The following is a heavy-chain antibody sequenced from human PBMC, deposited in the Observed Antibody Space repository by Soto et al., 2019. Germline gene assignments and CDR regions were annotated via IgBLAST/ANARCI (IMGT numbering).Heavy chain of an antibody. CDR3: ARFPLTTGYCSGGSCYSFDY. V-gene: IGHV4-31*03. Sequence: PSETLSLTCTVSGGSISSGGYYWSWIRQHPGKGLEWIGYIYYSGSTYYNPSLKSRVTISVDTSKNQFSLKLSSVTAADTAVYYCARFPLTTGYCSGGSCYSFDYWGQGTLVTVSS. J-gene: IGHJ4*02. CDR1: GGSISSGGYY. CDR2: IYYSGST. D-gene: IGHD2-15*01.